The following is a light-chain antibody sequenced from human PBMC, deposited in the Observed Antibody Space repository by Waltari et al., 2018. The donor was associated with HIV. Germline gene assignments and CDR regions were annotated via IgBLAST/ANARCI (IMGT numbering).Light chain of an antibody. CDR2: LAS. CDR3: LQNIRAPFA. J-gene: IGKJ2*01. Sequence: DVLATQFPLSLTVSPGESASISCRATESLRHSNGHNYLDWYFQRPGHTPRLLIYLASNRASGVPDRFVGGGSGTDFTLRITRVEAADVGIYFCLQNIRAPFAFGQGT. CDR1: ESLRHSNGHNY. V-gene: IGKV2-28*01.